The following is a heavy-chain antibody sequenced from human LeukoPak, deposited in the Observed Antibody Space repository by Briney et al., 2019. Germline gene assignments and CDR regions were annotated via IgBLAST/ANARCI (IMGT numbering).Heavy chain of an antibody. CDR3: ARAGRVDTGFDY. V-gene: IGHV3-7*02. D-gene: IGHD5-18*01. CDR1: GSTFSSYW. J-gene: IGHJ4*02. Sequence: GGSLRLSCAASGSTFSSYWMAWVRQAPGKGLEWLANIKRDGSGKYYVDSVKGRFTISRDNAKDSLYLQMNSLRAEDTAVYYCARAGRVDTGFDYWGQGTLVAVSS. CDR2: IKRDGSGK.